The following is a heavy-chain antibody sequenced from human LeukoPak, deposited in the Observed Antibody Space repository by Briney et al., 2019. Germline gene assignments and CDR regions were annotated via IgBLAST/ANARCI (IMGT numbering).Heavy chain of an antibody. CDR2: ILYGGNT. CDR3: AGQAYDYVWGSYRYSSP. Sequence: SETLSLTCTVSDGSISSSRYYWGWIRQPPGKGLEWIGSILYGGNTYYNPSLKSRVTISVDTSKNQFSLKLSSVTAADTAVYYCAGQAYDYVWGSYRYSSPWGQGTLVTVSS. CDR1: DGSISSSRYY. J-gene: IGHJ5*02. V-gene: IGHV4-39*01. D-gene: IGHD3-16*02.